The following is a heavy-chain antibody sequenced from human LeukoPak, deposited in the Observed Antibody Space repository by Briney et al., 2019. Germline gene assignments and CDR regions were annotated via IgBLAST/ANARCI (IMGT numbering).Heavy chain of an antibody. V-gene: IGHV1-2*02. Sequence: ASVKVSCKASGYTFTGYYMHWVRQAPGQGLEWMGWINPNSGGTNYAQKFQGRVTMTRDTSISTAYVELSRLRSDDTAGYYCAREGYYYDSSGYSKVLFEYWGQGTLVTVSS. D-gene: IGHD3-22*01. CDR1: GYTFTGYY. CDR3: AREGYYYDSSGYSKVLFEY. CDR2: INPNSGGT. J-gene: IGHJ4*02.